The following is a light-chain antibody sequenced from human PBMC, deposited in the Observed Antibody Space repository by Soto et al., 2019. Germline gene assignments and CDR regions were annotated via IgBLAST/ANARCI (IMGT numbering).Light chain of an antibody. J-gene: IGKJ5*01. CDR1: QSVSSY. V-gene: IGKV3-11*01. Sequence: EIVLTQSPATLSLSPGERATLSCRASQSVSSYLAWYQQKPGQAPRLLIYDASNRATGIPPRFSGSGSGTDFTLTSSRLEPEDFAVYYCQQRSNWQSTFGQGTRLEIK. CDR3: QQRSNWQST. CDR2: DAS.